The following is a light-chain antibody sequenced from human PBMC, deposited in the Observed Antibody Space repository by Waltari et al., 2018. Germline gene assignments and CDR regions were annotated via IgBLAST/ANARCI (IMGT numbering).Light chain of an antibody. CDR2: KDR. CDR1: ALPHQY. CDR3: QSGDNSGTNRVL. V-gene: IGLV3-25*03. J-gene: IGLJ2*01. Sequence: SYELTQPPPVSVSPGQTARLPRSAAALPHQYVYWYQQKSGQAPILWMDKDRERPSGIPERFSGSSSGTTVTLTISGVQAEDEADYYCQSGDNSGTNRVLFGGGTKLTVL.